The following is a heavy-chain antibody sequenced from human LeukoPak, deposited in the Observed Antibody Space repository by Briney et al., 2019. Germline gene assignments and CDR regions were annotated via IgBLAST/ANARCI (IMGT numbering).Heavy chain of an antibody. D-gene: IGHD2-2*01. CDR1: GFTFSSYS. J-gene: IGHJ4*02. Sequence: GGSLRLSCAASGFTFSSYSMNWVRQAPGKGLEWVSSISSSSSYIYYADSVKGRFTISRDNAKNSLYLQMNSLRAEDTAVYYCARDGIVVVPAAMGYWGRGTGLPVSS. CDR2: ISSSSSYI. CDR3: ARDGIVVVPAAMGY. V-gene: IGHV3-21*01.